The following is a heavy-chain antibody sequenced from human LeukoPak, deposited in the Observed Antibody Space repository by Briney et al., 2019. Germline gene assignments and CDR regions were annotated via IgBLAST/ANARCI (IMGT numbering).Heavy chain of an antibody. CDR1: GFPFSRFA. D-gene: IGHD4-17*01. J-gene: IGHJ4*02. Sequence: GGSLRLSCAASGFPFSRFAMSWVRHAPGKGLEWVSTISGSGGTTNYADSVKGRFTFSRDNSQNTLYLQMNSLRAEDTAIYYCTKDLPDYGDYIEGYWGQGTLVTVSS. V-gene: IGHV3-23*01. CDR3: TKDLPDYGDYIEGY. CDR2: ISGSGGTT.